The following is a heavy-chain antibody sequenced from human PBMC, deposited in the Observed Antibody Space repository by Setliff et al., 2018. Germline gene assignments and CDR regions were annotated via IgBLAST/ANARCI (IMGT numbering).Heavy chain of an antibody. CDR2: IKSKPDGGAA. CDR1: GFTLSNAW. D-gene: IGHD6-6*01. V-gene: IGHV3-15*01. J-gene: IGHJ6*02. CDR3: STAEGDSSSFYHNMDV. Sequence: PGGSLRLSCAASGFTLSNAWMIWVRQAPGKGLEWVGQIKSKPDGGAAEYASPVRGRFTISRDDSKSTLYLQMSSLKTEDTAVCYCSTAEGDSSSFYHNMDVWGQGSTVTVSS.